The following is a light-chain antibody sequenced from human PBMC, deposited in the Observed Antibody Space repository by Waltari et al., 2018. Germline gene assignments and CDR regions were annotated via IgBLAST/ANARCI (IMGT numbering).Light chain of an antibody. Sequence: DIVMTQSPDSLAVSLGERATLNCQYSQRVFCSSGNKDYLTWFQQKPGQPPRAVIYWASTREKGVPDRFSGSGSGTDFTLTINSLQAEDVAVYYCQQYCTSPPTFGQGTQVEIK. V-gene: IGKV4-1*01. CDR2: WAS. CDR1: QRVFCSSGNKDY. CDR3: QQYCTSPPT. J-gene: IGKJ2*01.